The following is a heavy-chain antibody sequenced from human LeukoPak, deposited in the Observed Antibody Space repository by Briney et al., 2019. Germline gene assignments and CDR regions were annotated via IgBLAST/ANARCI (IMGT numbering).Heavy chain of an antibody. CDR3: AREREYNWNDRPRYAFDI. V-gene: IGHV1-2*02. CDR1: GYTFTGYY. CDR2: INPNSGGT. D-gene: IGHD1-1*01. Sequence: GASVKVSCKASGYTFTGYYMHWVRQAPGQGLEWMGWINPNSGGTNYAQKFQGRVTMTRDTSISTAYMELSGLRSDDTAVYYCAREREYNWNDRPRYAFDIWGQGTMVTVSS. J-gene: IGHJ3*02.